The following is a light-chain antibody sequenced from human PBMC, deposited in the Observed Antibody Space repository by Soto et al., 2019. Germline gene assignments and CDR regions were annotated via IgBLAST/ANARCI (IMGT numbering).Light chain of an antibody. V-gene: IGLV2-14*01. CDR2: DVS. CDR1: SSDLGGYNY. CDR3: SSYTSSSTLYV. Sequence: QPALTQPASVSGSPGQSITISCTGTSSDLGGYNYVSWYQQHPGKAPKLLIYDVSDRPSGVSNRFSGSKSGNTASLTISGLQAEDEADYHCSSYTSSSTLYVFGTGTKVTVL. J-gene: IGLJ1*01.